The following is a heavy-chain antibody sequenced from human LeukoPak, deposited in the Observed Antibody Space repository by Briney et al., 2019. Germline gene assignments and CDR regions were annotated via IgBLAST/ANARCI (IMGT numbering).Heavy chain of an antibody. CDR3: AKQSTYFGSGSYNTPSFFFDY. CDR2: ISGSGGST. CDR1: GFTFSSYA. Sequence: GGSLRLSCAASGFTFSSYAMSWVRQAPGKGLEWVSAISGSGGSTYYADSVKGRFTISRDNSKNTLYLQMTSLRAEDTAVYYCAKQSTYFGSGSYNTPSFFFDYWGQGALVTVSS. D-gene: IGHD3-10*01. J-gene: IGHJ4*02. V-gene: IGHV3-23*01.